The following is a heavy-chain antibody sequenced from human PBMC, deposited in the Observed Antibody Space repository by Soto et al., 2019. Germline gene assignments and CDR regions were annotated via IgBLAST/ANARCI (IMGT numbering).Heavy chain of an antibody. CDR2: VSHDGRNT. CDR1: GFTFSDYA. V-gene: IGHV3-30*03. Sequence: PGGSLRLSCAASGFTFSDYAMHWVRQAPGKGLEWVAFVSHDGRNTHYADSVKGRFTISRDSSKNSLYLQMNSLRDEDTAVYYCAREGYPFDYWGQGTLVTVSS. CDR3: AREGYPFDY. J-gene: IGHJ4*02. D-gene: IGHD5-12*01.